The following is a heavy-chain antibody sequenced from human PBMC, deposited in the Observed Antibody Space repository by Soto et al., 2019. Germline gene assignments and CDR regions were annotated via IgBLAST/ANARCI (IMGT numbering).Heavy chain of an antibody. V-gene: IGHV3-15*01. Sequence: EVQLVESGGGLVKPGGSLRLSCAASGFTFSNAWMSWVRQAPGKGLEWVGRIKSKTDGGTTDYAAPVKGRFTISRDDSKNTLYLQMNRLKTEETAVYYCTTSLEMATIRLVYYYGIDVWGQGTTVTVSS. CDR3: TTSLEMATIRLVYYYGIDV. J-gene: IGHJ6*02. D-gene: IGHD5-12*01. CDR2: IKSKTDGGTT. CDR1: GFTFSNAW.